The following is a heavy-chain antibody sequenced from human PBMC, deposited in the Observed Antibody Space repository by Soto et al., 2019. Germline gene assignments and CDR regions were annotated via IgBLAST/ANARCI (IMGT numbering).Heavy chain of an antibody. J-gene: IGHJ4*02. CDR3: ARDLGGWTDY. CDR2: INAGNGNT. CDR1: GYTFTSYA. D-gene: IGHD6-19*01. V-gene: IGHV1-3*01. Sequence: QVQLVQSGAEVKKPGASVKVSCKASGYTFTSYAMHWVRQAPGQRLEWMGWINAGNGNTKYSQKFQGRVTITRDTSAGTAYMELGSLRSEDTTVYYCARDLGGWTDYWGQGTLVTVSS.